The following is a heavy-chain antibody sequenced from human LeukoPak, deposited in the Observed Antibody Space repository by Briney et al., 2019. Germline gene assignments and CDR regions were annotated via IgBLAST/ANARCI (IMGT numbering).Heavy chain of an antibody. CDR1: GGSISSNNYY. V-gene: IGHV4-39*01. CDR3: ARQGDGYKTANFDY. D-gene: IGHD5-24*01. CDR2: IYYSGST. J-gene: IGHJ4*02. Sequence: SETLSLTCTVSGGSISSNNYYWAWIRPPPGKGLEWIGTIYYSGSTYYKSSLKSRLTISVDTFKNQFSLKLTSVTAADTAVYYCARQGDGYKTANFDYWGQGTLVTVSS.